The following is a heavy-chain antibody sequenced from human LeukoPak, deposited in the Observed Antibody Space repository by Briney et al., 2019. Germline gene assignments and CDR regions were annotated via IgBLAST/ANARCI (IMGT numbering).Heavy chain of an antibody. V-gene: IGHV4-31*03. CDR1: GGSISSGGYY. D-gene: IGHD4-17*01. J-gene: IGHJ5*02. Sequence: SETLSLTCTVSGGSISSGGYYWSWIRQHPGKGLEWIGYIYYSGSTYYNPSLKSRVTISVDTSKNQFSLKLSSVTAADTAVYYCARVRHDYGDYWFDPWGQGTLVTVSS. CDR3: ARVRHDYGDYWFDP. CDR2: IYYSGST.